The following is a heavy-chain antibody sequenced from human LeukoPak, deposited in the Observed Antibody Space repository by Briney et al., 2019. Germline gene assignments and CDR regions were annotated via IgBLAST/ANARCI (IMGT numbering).Heavy chain of an antibody. CDR2: ISYDGSNK. CDR3: ARDRGWSQTYGSGTYGLDY. V-gene: IGHV3-30*04. Sequence: GGSLRLSCAASGFTFSNYAMYWVRQAPGKGLQWVAIISYDGSNKYYADSVKGRFTISRDNSRNTLYLQMDSLRAEDTAVYYCARDRGWSQTYGSGTYGLDYWGQGTLVTVSS. D-gene: IGHD3-10*01. J-gene: IGHJ4*02. CDR1: GFTFSNYA.